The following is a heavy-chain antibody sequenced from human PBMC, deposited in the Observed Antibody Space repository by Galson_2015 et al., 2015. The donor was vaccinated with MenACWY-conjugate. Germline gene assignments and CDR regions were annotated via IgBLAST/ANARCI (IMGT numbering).Heavy chain of an antibody. CDR2: ISAYNGNT. CDR1: GYTFTSYG. V-gene: IGHV1-18*01. D-gene: IGHD5-12*01. J-gene: IGHJ4*02. Sequence: SVKFSCKASGYTFTSYGISWVRQAPGQGLEWMGWISAYNGNTNNAQKLQGRVTMTTDTSTRTAYMDLRSLRSDDTAVYYCARGNSGYDVNWGQGTLVTVSS. CDR3: ARGNSGYDVN.